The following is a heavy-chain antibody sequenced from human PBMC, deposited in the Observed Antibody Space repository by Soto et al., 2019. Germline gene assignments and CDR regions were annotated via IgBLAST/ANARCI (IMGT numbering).Heavy chain of an antibody. D-gene: IGHD2-21*01. CDR3: GCAPMRSGAYDS. CDR2: IIDSGGSA. V-gene: IGHV3-23*01. CDR1: GFTFTCYA. J-gene: IGHJ4*02. Sequence: EVQLLESGGGLVQPGGSLRLSCAASGFTFTCYAMSWVRQAPGKGLEWVSAIIDSGGSAYYADSVKGRFTISRDNSKNKLYLQMSTLRVEDTAVYYCGCAPMRSGAYDSWGQGTLVTVSS.